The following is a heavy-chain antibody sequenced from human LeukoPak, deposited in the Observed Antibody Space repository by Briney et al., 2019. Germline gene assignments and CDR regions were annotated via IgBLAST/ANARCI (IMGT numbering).Heavy chain of an antibody. CDR1: GFNVNND. D-gene: IGHD2-15*01. CDR3: AGGPYCSGGSCYSYNWFDP. J-gene: IGHJ5*02. V-gene: IGHV3-66*01. CDR2: IYSGGNT. Sequence: GGSLRLSCAAAGFNVNNDLTWVRQAPGKGLEWVSFIYSGGNTDYADSVKGRFIISRDISKNTLNLQMNNLRVDDTAVYYCAGGPYCSGGSCYSYNWFDPWGQGTPVTVSS.